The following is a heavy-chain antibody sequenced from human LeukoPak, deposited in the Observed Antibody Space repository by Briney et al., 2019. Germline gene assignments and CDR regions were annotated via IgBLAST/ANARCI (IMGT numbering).Heavy chain of an antibody. D-gene: IGHD6-13*01. V-gene: IGHV4-59*01. J-gene: IGHJ4*02. CDR3: ARDRPGGSSLDY. CDR2: IYYTGST. Sequence: PSETLFLTCTVSGGSISRDYWSWIRQPPGKGLEWIGYIYYTGSTNYNPSLKSRVTISVDTSKNQFSLKLSSVTAADTAVYYCARDRPGGSSLDYWGQGTLVTVSS. CDR1: GGSISRDY.